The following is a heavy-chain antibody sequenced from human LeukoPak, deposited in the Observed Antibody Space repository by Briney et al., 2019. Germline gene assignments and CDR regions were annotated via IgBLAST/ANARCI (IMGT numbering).Heavy chain of an antibody. CDR3: ARDRVPYGXDXFDM. Sequence: GGSLRLSCAASGFTFSSYAMHWVRQAPGKGLEYVSAISSNGGSTYYANSVKGRFTISRDNSENTLYLQMGSLRAEDMAVYYCARDRVPYGXDXFDMWGXGXKXXVS. CDR1: GFTFSSYA. D-gene: IGHD4-17*01. V-gene: IGHV3-64*01. CDR2: ISSNGGST. J-gene: IGHJ3*02.